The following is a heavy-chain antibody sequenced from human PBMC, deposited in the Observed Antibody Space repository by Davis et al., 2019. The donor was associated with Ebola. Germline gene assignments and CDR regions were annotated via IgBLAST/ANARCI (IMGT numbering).Heavy chain of an antibody. CDR3: ARRYCSGGSCYYGY. Sequence: GSLRLSCTVSGGSISSYYSSWIRQPPGKGLEWIGYTYNSGSTNYNPSLKSRLTISVDTSKNQFSLKLSSVTAADTAVYYCARRYCSGGSCYYGYWGQGTLVTVSS. J-gene: IGHJ4*02. CDR2: TYNSGST. V-gene: IGHV4-59*01. D-gene: IGHD2-15*01. CDR1: GGSISSYY.